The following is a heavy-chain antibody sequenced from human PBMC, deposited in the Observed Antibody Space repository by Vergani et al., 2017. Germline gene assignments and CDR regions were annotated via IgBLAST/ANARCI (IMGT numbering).Heavy chain of an antibody. J-gene: IGHJ4*02. Sequence: QVQLQESGPGLVKPPGTLSLTCAVSGGSISGTNWWSWVRQSPGKGLEWIGEIYHSGSTNYNPSLKSRVTISVDTSKNQFSLKLSSVTAADTAVYYCARGDSGYDTPFDYWGQGTLVTVSS. CDR2: IYHSGST. V-gene: IGHV4-4*03. CDR1: GGSISGTNW. D-gene: IGHD5-12*01. CDR3: ARGDSGYDTPFDY.